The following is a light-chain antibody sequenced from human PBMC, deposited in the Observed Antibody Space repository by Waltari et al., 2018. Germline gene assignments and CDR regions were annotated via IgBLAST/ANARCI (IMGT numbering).Light chain of an antibody. Sequence: SFELPQPPSVSVSPGPTASITCPGAPLPTQTPSWYQQKAGHAPVLVIFKDTERPSGIPERFSGSSSGTVVTLTITGVRTEDEADYYCQSADSITTFEVFGGGTKLTVL. J-gene: IGLJ3*02. V-gene: IGLV3-25*03. CDR1: PLPTQT. CDR3: QSADSITTFEV. CDR2: KDT.